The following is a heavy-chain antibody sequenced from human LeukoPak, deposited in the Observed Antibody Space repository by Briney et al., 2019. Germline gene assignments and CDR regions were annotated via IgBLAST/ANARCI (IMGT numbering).Heavy chain of an antibody. CDR3: ARSGAPIDY. J-gene: IGHJ4*02. CDR2: IWSDGNNK. V-gene: IGHV3-33*01. CDR1: GFTFSTYG. Sequence: EGSLRLSCAATGFTFSTYGMHWVRQAPGKGLEWVAVIWSDGNNKFYADSVKGRFTFSRDNSRNTLSLQMNSLRAEDTAVYYCARSGAPIDYWGQGTLVTVSS.